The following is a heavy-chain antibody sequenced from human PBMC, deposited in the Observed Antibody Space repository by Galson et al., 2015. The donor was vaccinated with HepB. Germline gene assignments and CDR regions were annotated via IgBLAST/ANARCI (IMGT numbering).Heavy chain of an antibody. Sequence: SLRLSCAASGFSVSSKYMTWVRQAPGKGLEWLSVLYSGGLTYYADSVKGRFIISRDNSKNTVCLQMNSLRADDTAVYYCAKARYDFWDDSLDLWGQGTLVTVSS. CDR1: GFSVSSKY. D-gene: IGHD3-3*01. J-gene: IGHJ4*02. CDR2: LYSGGLT. V-gene: IGHV3-53*05. CDR3: AKARYDFWDDSLDL.